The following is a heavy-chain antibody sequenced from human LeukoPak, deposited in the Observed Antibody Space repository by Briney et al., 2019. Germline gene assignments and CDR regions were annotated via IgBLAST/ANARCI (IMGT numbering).Heavy chain of an antibody. CDR3: ARDEYSSSSGFDY. J-gene: IGHJ4*02. Sequence: PGGSLRLSCAASGFTFSSYWMSWVRQAPGKGLEWVSSISSSSSYIYYADSVKGRFTISRDNAKNSLYLQMNSLRAEDTAVYYCARDEYSSSSGFDYWGQGTLVTVSS. CDR2: ISSSSSYI. D-gene: IGHD6-6*01. V-gene: IGHV3-21*01. CDR1: GFTFSSYW.